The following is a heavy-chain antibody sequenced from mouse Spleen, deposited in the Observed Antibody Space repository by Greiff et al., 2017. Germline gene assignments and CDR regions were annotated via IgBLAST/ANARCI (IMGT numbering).Heavy chain of an antibody. V-gene: IGHV5-17*01. CDR1: GFTFSDYG. Sequence: EVMLVESGGGLVKPGGSLKLSCAASGFTFSDYGMHWVRQAPEKGLEWVAYISSGSSTIYYADTVKGRFTISRDNAKNTLFLQMTSLRSEDTAMYYCARPIYYYGYFDYWGQGTTLTVSS. CDR3: ARPIYYYGYFDY. CDR2: ISSGSSTI. J-gene: IGHJ2*01. D-gene: IGHD1-1*01.